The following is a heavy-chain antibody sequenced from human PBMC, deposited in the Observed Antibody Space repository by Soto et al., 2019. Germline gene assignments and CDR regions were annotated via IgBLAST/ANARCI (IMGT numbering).Heavy chain of an antibody. Sequence: SETLSLTCAVYGGSFSGYYWSWIRQPPGKGLEWIGEINHSGSTNYNPSLKSRVTISVDTSKNQFSLKLSSVTAADTAVYYCARGHGIEMATYFDYWGQGTLVTV. J-gene: IGHJ4*02. CDR2: INHSGST. CDR1: GGSFSGYY. V-gene: IGHV4-34*01. D-gene: IGHD5-12*01. CDR3: ARGHGIEMATYFDY.